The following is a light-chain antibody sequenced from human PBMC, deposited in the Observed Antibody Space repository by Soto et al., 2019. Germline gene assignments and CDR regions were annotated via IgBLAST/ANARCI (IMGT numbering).Light chain of an antibody. V-gene: IGKV1-5*01. Sequence: DIQMTQSPSTLSASVGDRVTITCRASQSISSWLAWYQQKPGKAPKLLIYDASSLKSGVPSRFSGSGSETEFTLTISSLQPDDFATYYCQQYNSYSLTFGQGTKVEIK. CDR2: DAS. CDR3: QQYNSYSLT. CDR1: QSISSW. J-gene: IGKJ1*01.